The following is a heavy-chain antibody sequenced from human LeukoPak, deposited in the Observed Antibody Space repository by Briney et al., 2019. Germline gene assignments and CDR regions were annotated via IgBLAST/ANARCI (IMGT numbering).Heavy chain of an antibody. V-gene: IGHV4-59*01. D-gene: IGHD6-19*01. CDR3: ARGSSSGWFLGDV. CDR1: GGSISSYY. CDR2: IYYSGST. Sequence: SETLSLTCTVSGGSISSYYWNWIRQPPGKGLEWIGYIYYSGSTSYNPSLKSRVTISVDTSKNQFSQKLSSVTAADTAVYHCARGSSSGWFLGDVWGKGTTVTVSS. J-gene: IGHJ6*04.